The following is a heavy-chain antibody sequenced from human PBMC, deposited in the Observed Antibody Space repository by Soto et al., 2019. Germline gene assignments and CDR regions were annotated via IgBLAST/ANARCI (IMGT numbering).Heavy chain of an antibody. CDR2: VTSGGTT. CDR3: ATELRYLEWCAHAAY. Sequence: EAQLVESGGGLVQPGGSLRLSCAASGFAFGSYALNWVRQAPGKGLEWVSAVTSGGTTYYADSMGGRFTISRDNAKKTLSPQMYSLRAEDTAVYYCATELRYLEWCAHAAYGGQGSVVTVSS. V-gene: IGHV3-23*04. D-gene: IGHD3-3*01. J-gene: IGHJ4*02. CDR1: GFAFGSYA.